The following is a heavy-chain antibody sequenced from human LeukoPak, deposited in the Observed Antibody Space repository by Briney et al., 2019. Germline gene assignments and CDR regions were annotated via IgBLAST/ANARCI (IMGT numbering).Heavy chain of an antibody. CDR2: IYYSGST. CDR3: ARYYYDRTVED. Sequence: KGLXXIGYIYYSGSTYYNPSLKSRVTISVDTSKNQFSLKLSSVTAADTAVYYCARYYYDRTVEDWGQGTLVTVSS. V-gene: IGHV4-30-4*01. J-gene: IGHJ4*02. D-gene: IGHD3-22*01.